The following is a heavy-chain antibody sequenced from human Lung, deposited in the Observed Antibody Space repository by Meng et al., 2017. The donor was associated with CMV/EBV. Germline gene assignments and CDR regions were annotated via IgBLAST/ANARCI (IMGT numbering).Heavy chain of an antibody. CDR2: IYYTGST. CDR3: GGRNSVDVAEDWFDP. D-gene: IGHD4-23*01. J-gene: IGHJ5*02. V-gene: IGHV4-39*02. Sequence: GSLRLSCTVSGDSISGSRHYWGRVRQPPGKGLERIGSIYYTGSTYYNDSRQGRVTVSVDTPKNDLALKLTSVTAADTAVYYCGGRNSVDVAEDWFDPWGQGXMVTVSS. CDR1: GDSISGSRHY.